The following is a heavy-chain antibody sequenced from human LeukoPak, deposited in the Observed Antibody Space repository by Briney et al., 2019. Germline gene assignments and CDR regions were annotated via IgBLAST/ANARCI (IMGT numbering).Heavy chain of an antibody. CDR2: ISSNGGST. Sequence: GGSLRLSCAASGFTFSSYAMHWVRQAPGKGLEYVSAISSNGGSTYYANSVKGRFTISRDNSKNTLYLQMGSLRAEDMAVYYCARGNTLLDIVVVPAAISQSDYYYGMDVWGQGTTDTVSS. J-gene: IGHJ6*02. CDR1: GFTFSSYA. D-gene: IGHD2-2*01. V-gene: IGHV3-64*01. CDR3: ARGNTLLDIVVVPAAISQSDYYYGMDV.